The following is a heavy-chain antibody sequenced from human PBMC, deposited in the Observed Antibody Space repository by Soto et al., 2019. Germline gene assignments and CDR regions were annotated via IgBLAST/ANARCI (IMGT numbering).Heavy chain of an antibody. V-gene: IGHV4-30-4*01. CDR3: ARDMDDYGDYGEFDY. CDR1: GDSISSGDYY. Sequence: SETLSLTCTVSGDSISSGDYYWSWIRQPPGKGLEWIGYIYYSGSTYYNPSLKSRVTISVDTSKNQFSLKLSSVTAADTAVYYCARDMDDYGDYGEFDYWGQGTL. CDR2: IYYSGST. D-gene: IGHD4-17*01. J-gene: IGHJ4*02.